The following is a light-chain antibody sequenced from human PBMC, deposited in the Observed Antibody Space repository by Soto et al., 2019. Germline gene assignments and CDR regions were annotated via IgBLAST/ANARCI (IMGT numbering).Light chain of an antibody. CDR1: QSVLFSSNNKNY. CDR2: WAS. Sequence: DIVMTKSADSLAVSLGERASINCKSSQSVLFSSNNKNYLAWYQQKPGQPPNLLISWASTRDSGVPDRFSGSGSGTEFTLTISSLQAEDVAVYYCQQYYSTPYTFGQGTNLEI. V-gene: IGKV4-1*01. J-gene: IGKJ2*01. CDR3: QQYYSTPYT.